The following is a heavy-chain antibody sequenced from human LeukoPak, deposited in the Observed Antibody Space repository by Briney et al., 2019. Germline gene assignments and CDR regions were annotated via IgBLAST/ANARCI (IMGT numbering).Heavy chain of an antibody. D-gene: IGHD3-3*01. CDR2: MNPNSGNT. V-gene: IGHV1-8*01. Sequence: ASVTVSCAASGYTFTSYDINWVRQATGQGLEWMGWMNPNSGNTGYAQKFQGRVTMTRNTSISTAYMELSSLRSEDTAVYYCARARTYYDFWSGYYPPYYYYGMDVWGQGTTVAVSS. CDR1: GYTFTSYD. J-gene: IGHJ6*02. CDR3: ARARTYYDFWSGYYPPYYYYGMDV.